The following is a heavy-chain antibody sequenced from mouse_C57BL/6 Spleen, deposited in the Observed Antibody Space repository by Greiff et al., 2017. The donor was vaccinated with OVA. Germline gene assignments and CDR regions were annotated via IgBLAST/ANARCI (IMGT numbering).Heavy chain of an antibody. CDR1: GYTFTSYW. V-gene: IGHV1-52*01. J-gene: IGHJ2*01. Sequence: QVQLQQPGAELVRPGSSVKLSCKASGYTFTSYWMHWVKQRPIQGLEWIGNIDPSDSETHYNQKFKDKATLTVDKSSSAAYMQLSSLTSEDSAVYYCARETYYSNYSYYFDYWGQGTTLTVSS. D-gene: IGHD2-5*01. CDR2: IDPSDSET. CDR3: ARETYYSNYSYYFDY.